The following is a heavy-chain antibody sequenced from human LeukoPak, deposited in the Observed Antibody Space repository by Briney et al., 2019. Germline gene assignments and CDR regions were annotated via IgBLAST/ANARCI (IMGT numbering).Heavy chain of an antibody. D-gene: IGHD3-22*01. CDR1: GFTFSDNY. CDR3: ARGARQLYYDSSGYYVDY. J-gene: IGHJ4*02. Sequence: PGGSLRLSCAAPGFTFSDNYMNWNRQAPGKGLEWVFHMSGSSSYTNYADSVKGRFTISRDNAKNSLYLQMNSLRAEDTAVYYCARGARQLYYDSSGYYVDYWGQGTLVTVSS. V-gene: IGHV3-11*05. CDR2: MSGSSSYT.